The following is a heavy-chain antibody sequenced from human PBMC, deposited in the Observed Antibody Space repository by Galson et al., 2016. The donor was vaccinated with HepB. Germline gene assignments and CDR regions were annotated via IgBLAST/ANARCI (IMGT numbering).Heavy chain of an antibody. D-gene: IGHD3-3*02. CDR3: ARDSNAFPRKSHVY. CDR1: GFTFSDYA. J-gene: IGHJ4*02. V-gene: IGHV3-30-3*01. Sequence: SLRLSCAASGFTFSDYAMHWVRQAPGKGLKWVAGVSSDGGNEYYADSVKGRFTISRDNSKNTLYLQMNSLRFDDTAVYYCARDSNAFPRKSHVYWGQGGLVTVSS. CDR2: VSSDGGNE.